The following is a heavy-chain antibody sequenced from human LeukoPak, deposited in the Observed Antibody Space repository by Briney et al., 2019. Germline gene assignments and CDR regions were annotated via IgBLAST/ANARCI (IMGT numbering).Heavy chain of an antibody. V-gene: IGHV4-59*04. Sequence: SETLSLTCTVSGGSISSYYWSWIRQPPGKGLEWIGSIYHSGSTYYNPSLKSRVTISVDTSKNQFSLKLSSVTAADTAVYYCASKGPLGQSDYWGQGTLVTVSS. CDR1: GGSISSYY. D-gene: IGHD6-6*01. J-gene: IGHJ4*02. CDR2: IYHSGST. CDR3: ASKGPLGQSDY.